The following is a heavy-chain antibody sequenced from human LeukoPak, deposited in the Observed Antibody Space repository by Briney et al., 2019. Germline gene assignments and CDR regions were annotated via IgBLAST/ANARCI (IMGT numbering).Heavy chain of an antibody. V-gene: IGHV3-48*03. D-gene: IGHD5-12*01. J-gene: IGHJ4*02. CDR1: RFPFSIYE. CDR2: IHSSGTVK. Sequence: PRGSLRLSCVVSRFPFSIYEMNWVRQAPGKGLEWVSNIHSSGTVKYYSDSVKGRFSISRDNAKSSLYLQMNSLRVEDTAVYYCALLTVASDFDYWGQGALVTVSS. CDR3: ALLTVASDFDY.